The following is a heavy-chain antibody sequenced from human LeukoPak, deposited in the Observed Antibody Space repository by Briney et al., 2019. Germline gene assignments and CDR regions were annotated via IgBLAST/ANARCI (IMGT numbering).Heavy chain of an antibody. Sequence: PGGSLRLSCAASGFTFSSYAMSWVRQSPGTGLEWIGSIYQRGTTYYNPSLQSRVTISVDTSKNQFSLKLSSVTAAGTAVYYCASEVGITMVRGVTRRVGVVWGQGTTVTVSS. CDR3: ASEVGITMVRGVTRRVGVV. V-gene: IGHV4-38-2*01. CDR2: IYQRGTT. CDR1: GFTFSSYA. D-gene: IGHD3-10*01. J-gene: IGHJ6*02.